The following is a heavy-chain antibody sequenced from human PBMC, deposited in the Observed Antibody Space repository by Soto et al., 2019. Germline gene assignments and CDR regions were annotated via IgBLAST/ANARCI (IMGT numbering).Heavy chain of an antibody. Sequence: GGSVKVSCKASGYTFTSYGISWVRQAPGQGLEWMGWISAYNGNTNYEQKLQGRVTMTTDTSTSTAYMELRSLRSDDTAVYYCARGTTYDGWSGSHYGMDVWGQGTTVTVSS. CDR1: GYTFTSYG. CDR2: ISAYNGNT. J-gene: IGHJ6*02. V-gene: IGHV1-18*01. CDR3: ARGTTYDGWSGSHYGMDV. D-gene: IGHD3-3*01.